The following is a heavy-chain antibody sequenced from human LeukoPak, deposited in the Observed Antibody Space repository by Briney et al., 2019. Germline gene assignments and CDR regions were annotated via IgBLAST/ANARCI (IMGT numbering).Heavy chain of an antibody. V-gene: IGHV1-8*01. CDR2: MTPNSGKT. CDR3: ARGIRVVPAAKFDY. Sequence: GASVKVSCKASGYTFSNYDINWVRQATGQGLEWMGWMTPNSGKTGYAQKFQGRITMTRSTSINTAYMELSSLRSEDTAVYYCARGIRVVPAAKFDYWGQGTLVTVSS. J-gene: IGHJ4*02. CDR1: GYTFSNYD. D-gene: IGHD2-2*01.